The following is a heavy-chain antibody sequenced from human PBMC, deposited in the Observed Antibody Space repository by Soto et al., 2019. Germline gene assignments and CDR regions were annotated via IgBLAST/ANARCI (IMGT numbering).Heavy chain of an antibody. D-gene: IGHD3-3*01. Sequence: PAETLSLTCAVYGGSFIGYYCICIRHPPLKGLEWIVEINHSGSTNYNPSLKSRVTISVDTSKNQFSLKLSSVTAADTAVYYCARGRRGDFWSGYHYYYGMDVWGQGTTVTVSS. V-gene: IGHV4-34*01. J-gene: IGHJ6*02. CDR2: INHSGST. CDR1: GGSFIGYY. CDR3: ARGRRGDFWSGYHYYYGMDV.